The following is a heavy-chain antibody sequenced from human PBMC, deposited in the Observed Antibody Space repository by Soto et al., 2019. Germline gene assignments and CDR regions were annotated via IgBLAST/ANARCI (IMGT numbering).Heavy chain of an antibody. Sequence: PVGSLRLSCAASGFTFSSYGMHWVRQAPGKGLEWVAVISYDGSNKYYADSVKGRFTISRDNSKNTLYLQMNSLRAEDTAVYYCAKDMESATGIAAPWFDPWGQGTLVTVSS. CDR2: ISYDGSNK. CDR3: AKDMESATGIAAPWFDP. CDR1: GFTFSSYG. D-gene: IGHD6-13*01. J-gene: IGHJ5*02. V-gene: IGHV3-30*18.